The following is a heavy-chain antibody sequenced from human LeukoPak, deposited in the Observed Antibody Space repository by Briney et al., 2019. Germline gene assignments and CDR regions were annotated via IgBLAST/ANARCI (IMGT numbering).Heavy chain of an antibody. Sequence: GGYLRLSCAASGFTFGSFSMSWVRQAPGKGLEWVSVISGSGETTFYADSVRGRFTISRDNSKNTVLLQMNNLRLEDAAVYYCARGSRYGDYPYYCDFWGQGTLVTVSS. J-gene: IGHJ4*02. CDR3: ARGSRYGDYPYYCDF. D-gene: IGHD4-17*01. CDR2: ISGSGETT. V-gene: IGHV3-23*01. CDR1: GFTFGSFS.